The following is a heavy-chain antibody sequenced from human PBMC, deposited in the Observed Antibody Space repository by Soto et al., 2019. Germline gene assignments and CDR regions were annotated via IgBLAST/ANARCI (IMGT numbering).Heavy chain of an antibody. Sequence: TSETLSLSFTVSGGSMSDYFWTWIRQPTGKRLEWIVRKSISTNIYSNASLKGRASISVYTSNNKFSLSLTSVTAADTALYYSDRSRGPAAGWYFDVWAQGILVPVSS. V-gene: IGHV4-4*07. CDR3: DRSRGPAAGWYFDV. D-gene: IGHD6-19*01. CDR1: GGSMSDYF. J-gene: IGHJ4*02. CDR2: KSISTNI.